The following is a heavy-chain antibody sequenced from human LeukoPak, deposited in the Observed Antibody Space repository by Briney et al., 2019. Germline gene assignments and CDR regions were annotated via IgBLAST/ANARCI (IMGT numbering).Heavy chain of an antibody. CDR3: TKGAHYYDSSGYWS. V-gene: IGHV3-9*01. D-gene: IGHD3-22*01. CDR2: ISSNSSSI. J-gene: IGHJ5*02. Sequence: GGSLRLSCAASGFTFGDYAMHWVRQAPGKGLEWVSGISSNSSSIDYADSVKGRFTISRDNAKNSLYLQMNSLRAEDTALYYCTKGAHYYDSSGYWSWGQGTLVTVSS. CDR1: GFTFGDYA.